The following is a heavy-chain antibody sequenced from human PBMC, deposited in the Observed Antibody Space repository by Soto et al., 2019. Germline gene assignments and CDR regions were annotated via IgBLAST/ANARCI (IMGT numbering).Heavy chain of an antibody. CDR1: GYTFTGYY. D-gene: IGHD1-26*01. Sequence: ASVKVSCKASGYTFTGYYMRWVRQAPGQGLEWIGLINPNSGGTNYAQKFQGWVTMTRDTSISTAYMELSRLRSDDTAVYYCALGATDAFDIWGQGTMVTVSS. CDR2: INPNSGGT. CDR3: ALGATDAFDI. V-gene: IGHV1-2*04. J-gene: IGHJ3*02.